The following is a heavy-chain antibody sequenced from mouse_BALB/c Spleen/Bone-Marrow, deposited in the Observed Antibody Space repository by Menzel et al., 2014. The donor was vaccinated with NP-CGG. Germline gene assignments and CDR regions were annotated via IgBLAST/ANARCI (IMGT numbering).Heavy chain of an antibody. D-gene: IGHD4-1*01. CDR3: TRGGNWEDFDY. V-gene: IGHV5-17*02. CDR2: ISSGSSTI. Sequence: VQLKESGGGLVQPGGSRKLSCAASGFTFSGFGMHWVRQAPEKGLEWVAYISSGSSTIFYADTVKGRFTISRDNPKNPLCLQMTSLRSEDTAMYYCTRGGNWEDFDYWGQGTTLTVSS. CDR1: GFTFSGFG. J-gene: IGHJ2*01.